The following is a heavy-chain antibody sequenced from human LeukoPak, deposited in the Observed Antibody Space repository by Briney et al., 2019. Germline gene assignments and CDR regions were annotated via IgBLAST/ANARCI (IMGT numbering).Heavy chain of an antibody. D-gene: IGHD2-8*01. CDR2: INPRGDAT. J-gene: IGHJ5*02. V-gene: IGHV1-46*01. CDR1: GYSSTYVFTTYP. CDR3: ARKWSSRDWFDP. Sequence: GASVKVSCKASGYSSTYVFTTYPIHRVRQAPGQGLEWLGMINPRGDATIYAQKFQGRVTMTSASSTTTVYLELSSLKSEDTGLYYCARKWSSRDWFDPWGQGTLVTVSS.